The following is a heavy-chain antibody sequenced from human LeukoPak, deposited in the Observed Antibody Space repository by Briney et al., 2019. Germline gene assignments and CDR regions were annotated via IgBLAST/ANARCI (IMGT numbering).Heavy chain of an antibody. Sequence: GGSLRLSCAASGFTFSSYAMSWVRQAQGMGLEWVSAISGSGGSTYYADSVKGRFTISRDNSKNTLYLQMNSLRAEDTAVYYCAKLPRPSYDFWSGYYTWGQGTLVTVSS. V-gene: IGHV3-23*01. D-gene: IGHD3-3*01. CDR2: ISGSGGST. CDR1: GFTFSSYA. J-gene: IGHJ5*02. CDR3: AKLPRPSYDFWSGYYT.